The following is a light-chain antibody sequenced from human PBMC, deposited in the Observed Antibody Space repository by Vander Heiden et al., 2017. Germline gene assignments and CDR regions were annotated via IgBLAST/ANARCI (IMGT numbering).Light chain of an antibody. CDR2: GAS. CDR1: QMVSSN. CDR3: QQYDNSWT. Sequence: EIVLTQSPPTLSVSQGERATLSCRAGQMVSSNSAWYQQTPGHAPRLLIDGASTRATGTPASCSGSGSGKEFTLTIRSLQSEDFAYYYRQQYDNSWTFGQGTKVEVK. J-gene: IGKJ1*01. V-gene: IGKV3-15*01.